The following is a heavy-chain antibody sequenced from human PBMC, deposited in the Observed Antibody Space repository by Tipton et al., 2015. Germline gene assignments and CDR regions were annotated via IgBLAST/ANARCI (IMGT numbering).Heavy chain of an antibody. J-gene: IGHJ6*02. CDR1: GFTFSSSA. Sequence: SLRLSCAASGFTFSSSAMTWVRQSPGKGLEWVSTISSSGGTTYYADSVKGRFSISRDNSRSTLYLQMNSLRAEDTAVYYCVRDWGYCTSASCNTDNYYGLDVWGQGTTVTVSS. CDR3: VRDWGYCTSASCNTDNYYGLDV. CDR2: ISSSGGTT. V-gene: IGHV3-23*01. D-gene: IGHD2-2*01.